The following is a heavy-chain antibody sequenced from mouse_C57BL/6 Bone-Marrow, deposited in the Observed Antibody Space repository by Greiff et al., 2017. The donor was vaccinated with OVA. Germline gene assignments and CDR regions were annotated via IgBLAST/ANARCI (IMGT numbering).Heavy chain of an antibody. V-gene: IGHV1-19*01. CDR2: INPYNGGT. CDR3: ARGDYGSSPSYAMDY. J-gene: IGHJ4*01. D-gene: IGHD1-1*01. Sequence: EVQLQQSGPVLVKPGASVKMSCKASGYTFTDYYMNWVKQSHGKSLEWIGVINPYNGGTSYNQKFKGKATLTVDKSSSTAYMELNSLTSEDSAVYYCARGDYGSSPSYAMDYWGQGTSVTVSS. CDR1: GYTFTDYY.